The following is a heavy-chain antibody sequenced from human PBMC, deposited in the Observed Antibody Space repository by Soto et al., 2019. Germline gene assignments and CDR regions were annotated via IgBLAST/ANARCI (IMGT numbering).Heavy chain of an antibody. D-gene: IGHD5-18*01. CDR2: IKGDASST. V-gene: IGHV3-74*01. CDR3: ARGLPGYYGADV. Sequence: EVQLVESGGGLVQPGGSLKISCAASGFTFSSYWMHWVRQATGKGLVWVSRIKGDASSTNYADFVEGRFIISRDSAENTLYLQMNSLRAEDTAVYYCARGLPGYYGADVWGQGTTVTLSS. CDR1: GFTFSSYW. J-gene: IGHJ6*02.